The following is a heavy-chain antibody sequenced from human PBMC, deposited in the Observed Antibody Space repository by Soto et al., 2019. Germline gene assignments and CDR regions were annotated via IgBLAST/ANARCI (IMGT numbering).Heavy chain of an antibody. CDR3: AGGRGAGYSSTWYVFEH. Sequence: PGESLKISCKGSGFTFTSYWIAWVRQMPGKGLEWMGIIFPDDSDTRYSPSFQGQVTISVDKYINTAFLQWSSLKASDSAMYYCAGGRGAGYSSTWYVFEHWGQGTMVTVSS. V-gene: IGHV5-51*01. D-gene: IGHD6-13*01. CDR2: IFPDDSDT. CDR1: GFTFTSYW. J-gene: IGHJ4*02.